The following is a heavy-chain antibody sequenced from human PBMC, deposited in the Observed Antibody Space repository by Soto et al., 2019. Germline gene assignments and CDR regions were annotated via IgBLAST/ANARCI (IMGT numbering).Heavy chain of an antibody. CDR2: IFYNGTA. J-gene: IGHJ4*02. CDR3: ARIGGWYDIDF. CDR1: GGSVSSGSFH. V-gene: IGHV4-61*01. Sequence: VQLQESGPGQVKPSETLSLTCSVSGGSVSSGSFHWSWIRQPPGKGLQFIGSIFYNGTANYSPSLKNRVSISIDTSHSQFFLQLISVAAADTAVYYCARIGGWYDIDFWGQGSLVTVSS. D-gene: IGHD6-19*01.